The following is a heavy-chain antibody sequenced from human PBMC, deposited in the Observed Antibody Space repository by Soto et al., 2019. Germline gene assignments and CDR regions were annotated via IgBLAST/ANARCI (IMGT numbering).Heavy chain of an antibody. CDR1: GYTFTGYY. Sequence: QVQLVQSGAEVKKPGASVKVSCKASGYTFTGYYMHWVRQAPGQGLEWMGWINPNSGGTNYAQKCQGRVTMTRDTSISKAYMELSRLRSDDTAVYYCARGRGIAARPWAYYYGMDVWGQGTTVTVSS. J-gene: IGHJ6*02. CDR2: INPNSGGT. CDR3: ARGRGIAARPWAYYYGMDV. D-gene: IGHD6-6*01. V-gene: IGHV1-2*02.